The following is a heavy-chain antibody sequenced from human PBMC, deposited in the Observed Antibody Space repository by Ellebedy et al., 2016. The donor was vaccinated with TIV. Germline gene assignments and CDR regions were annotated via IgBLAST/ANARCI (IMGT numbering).Heavy chain of an antibody. D-gene: IGHD3-10*01. J-gene: IGHJ4*02. CDR2: ISYDGSNK. CDR1: GFTFSSYA. CDR3: ARVDYGSGSYYPVDY. Sequence: GESLKISXAASGFTFSSYAMHWVRQAPGKGLEWVAVISYDGSNKYYADSVKGRFTISRDNSKNTLYLQMNSLRAEDTAVYYCARVDYGSGSYYPVDYWGQGTLVTVSS. V-gene: IGHV3-30*04.